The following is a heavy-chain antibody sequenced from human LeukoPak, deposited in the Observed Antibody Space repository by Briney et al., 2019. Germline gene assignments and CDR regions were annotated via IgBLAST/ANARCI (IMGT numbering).Heavy chain of an antibody. Sequence: PGGSLRLSCAASGFTFSSYEMNWVRQAPGKGLEWVSSISSSTSYTYYADSVKGRFTISRDNAKNSLYLQMNSLRAEDTAMYYCARGWGNSGYPRTEASDYWGQGTLVTVSS. CDR1: GFTFSSYE. J-gene: IGHJ4*02. CDR2: ISSSTSYT. CDR3: ARGWGNSGYPRTEASDY. V-gene: IGHV3-21*01. D-gene: IGHD5-12*01.